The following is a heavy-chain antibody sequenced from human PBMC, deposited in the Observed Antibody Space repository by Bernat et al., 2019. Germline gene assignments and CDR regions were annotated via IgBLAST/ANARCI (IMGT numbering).Heavy chain of an antibody. Sequence: QITLKESGPTLVKPTETLTLTCTLSGFSLSTSGVGVGWIRQPPGKALELLTIIYWDDDKRYSPALKTRLTITRDTSKNQVVLIMANMDPVDTATYYCARTSGWQNPSIPVERWFDPWGQGTLVTVSS. CDR1: GFSLSTSGVG. V-gene: IGHV2-5*02. J-gene: IGHJ5*02. D-gene: IGHD6-19*01. CDR3: ARTSGWQNPSIPVERWFDP. CDR2: IYWDDDK.